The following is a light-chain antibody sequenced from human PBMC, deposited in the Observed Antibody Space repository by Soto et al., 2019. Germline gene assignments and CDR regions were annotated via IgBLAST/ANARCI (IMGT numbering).Light chain of an antibody. CDR2: AAS. V-gene: IGKV1-39*01. J-gene: IGKJ4*01. CDR3: QQSYSTPLT. CDR1: QSISSY. Sequence: GDRVTIACRASQSISSYLNWYQQKPGKAPKLLIYAASSLQSGVPSRFSGSGSGTDFTLTISSLQPEDFATYYCQQSYSTPLTFGGGTKVDIK.